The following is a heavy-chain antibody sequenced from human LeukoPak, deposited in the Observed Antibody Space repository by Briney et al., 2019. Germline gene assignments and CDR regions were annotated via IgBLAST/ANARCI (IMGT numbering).Heavy chain of an antibody. CDR2: TYYRSKWYY. J-gene: IGHJ4*02. D-gene: IGHD3-22*01. CDR1: GDSVSGSNGA. V-gene: IGHV6-1*01. CDR3: AREPYYYDHTGFHPRYLDS. Sequence: PSQTLSLTCVTSGDSVSGSNGAWNWIRQSPSRGLEWLGRTYYRSKWYYAYAVSVKSRITINPDTSKNQFSLQLNSVTPEDTAVYYCAREPYYYDHTGFHPRYLDSWGQGALVSVSS.